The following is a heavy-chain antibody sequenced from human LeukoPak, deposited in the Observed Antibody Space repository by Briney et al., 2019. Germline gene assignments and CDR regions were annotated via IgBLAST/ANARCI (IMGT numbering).Heavy chain of an antibody. V-gene: IGHV1-18*01. D-gene: IGHD1-26*01. CDR2: ISAYNGNT. CDR1: GYTFTSYG. J-gene: IGHJ4*02. CDR3: ARLYPYSGSYYFDY. Sequence: ASVKVSCKASGYTFTSYGISWVRQAPGQGLEWMGWISAYNGNTNYAQKLHGRVTMTTDTSTSTAYMELRSLRSDDTAVYYCARLYPYSGSYYFDYWGQGTLVTVSS.